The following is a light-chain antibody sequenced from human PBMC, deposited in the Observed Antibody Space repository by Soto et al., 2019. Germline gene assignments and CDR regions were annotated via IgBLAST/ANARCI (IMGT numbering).Light chain of an antibody. CDR2: SNN. V-gene: IGLV1-44*01. CDR1: SSNIGSNT. CDR3: AAWDDSLNGWG. J-gene: IGLJ3*02. Sequence: QSALTQPPSASGTPGQRVTISCSGGSSNIGSNTINWYQQLPGTAPKLLIYSNNQRPSGVADRFSGSKSGTSASLAISGLQSEDEAKYYCAAWDDSLNGWGFYGGTKVTVL.